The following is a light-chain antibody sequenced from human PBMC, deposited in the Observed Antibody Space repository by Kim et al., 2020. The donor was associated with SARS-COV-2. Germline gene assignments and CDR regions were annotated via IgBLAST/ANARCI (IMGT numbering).Light chain of an antibody. CDR2: SDR. CDR1: QVGGKS. V-gene: IGLV3-21*04. Sequence: PGQTATLTCGGDQVGGKSVHSYRQMPGQAPVVVIFSDRARPPGIPARFSGSNADNAATLTISGVEAGDEADYYCQVWDSSSDHVVFGGGTQLTVL. J-gene: IGLJ2*01. CDR3: QVWDSSSDHVV.